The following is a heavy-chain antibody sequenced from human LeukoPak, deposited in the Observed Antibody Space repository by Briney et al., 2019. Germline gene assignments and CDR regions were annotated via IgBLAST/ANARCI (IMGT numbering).Heavy chain of an antibody. CDR3: ASPNTIPYFFYYDMDV. V-gene: IGHV3-66*01. J-gene: IGHJ6*02. Sequence: GGSLRLSCAASGFTVTSNYMSWVRQAPGKGLEWVSVIYSGGSTYYAVSVKGRFTISRDNSKSTLYLQMNSLRAEDTAVYYCASPNTIPYFFYYDMDVWGQGTTATVSS. CDR1: GFTVTSNY. D-gene: IGHD3-9*01. CDR2: IYSGGST.